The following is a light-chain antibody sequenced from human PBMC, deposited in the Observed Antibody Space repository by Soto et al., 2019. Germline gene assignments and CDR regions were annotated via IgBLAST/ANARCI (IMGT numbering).Light chain of an antibody. CDR1: QTVATF. CDR3: QQSLSTPYT. Sequence: DIQMTQSPASLSSSIGDSLSISCRASQTVATFLNWYQQKPGKVPQLLIYAASTLQSGVPSRFSGSGSGTDFTLVIDSLQREDFGTYYCQQSLSTPYTFGQGTRLEI. CDR2: AAS. J-gene: IGKJ5*01. V-gene: IGKV1-39*01.